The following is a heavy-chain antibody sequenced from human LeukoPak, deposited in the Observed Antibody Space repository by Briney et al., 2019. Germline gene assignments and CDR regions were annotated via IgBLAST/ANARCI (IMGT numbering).Heavy chain of an antibody. CDR1: GFTFSTYA. J-gene: IGHJ4*02. CDR3: AKDPHVGTSGYYQYYFDY. V-gene: IGHV3-23*01. D-gene: IGHD3-3*01. Sequence: GGSLRLSCAASGFTFSTYAMSWVRQSPGMRLEWLSTLSGSGGSSYYANSVRGRFTISRDNSKNTLFLQMNNLRAEDTAVYYCAKDPHVGTSGYYQYYFDYWDQGTLVTVSS. CDR2: LSGSGGSS.